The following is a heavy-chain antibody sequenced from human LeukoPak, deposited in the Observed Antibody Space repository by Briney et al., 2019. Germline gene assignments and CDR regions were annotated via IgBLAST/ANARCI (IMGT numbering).Heavy chain of an antibody. CDR1: GYTLTEAP. D-gene: IGHD6-13*01. CDR2: ISAYNGNT. Sequence: ASVKVSCKVSGYTLTEAPIHWVRQAPGKGLEWMGWISAYNGNTNYAQKLQGRVTMTTDTSTSTAYMELRSLRSDDTAVYYCARAEYSSSWPIDYWGQGTLVTVSS. CDR3: ARAEYSSSWPIDY. J-gene: IGHJ4*02. V-gene: IGHV1-18*01.